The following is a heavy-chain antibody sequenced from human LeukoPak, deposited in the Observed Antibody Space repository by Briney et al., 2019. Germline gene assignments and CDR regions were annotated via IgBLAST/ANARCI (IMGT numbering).Heavy chain of an antibody. CDR2: INTNTGNP. V-gene: IGHV7-4-1*02. CDR3: ARYHPLRFLEWTYYMDV. CDR1: GYTFTSYA. Sequence: ASVKVSCKASGYTFTSYAMNWVRQAPGQGLEWMGWINTNTGNPTYAQGFTGRFVFSLDTSVSTAYLQISSLKAEDTAVCYCARYHPLRFLEWTYYMDVWGKGTTVTVSS. D-gene: IGHD3-3*01. J-gene: IGHJ6*03.